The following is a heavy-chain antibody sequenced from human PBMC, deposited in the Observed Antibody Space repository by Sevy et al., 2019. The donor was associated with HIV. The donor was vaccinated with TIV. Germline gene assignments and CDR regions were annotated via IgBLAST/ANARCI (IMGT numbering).Heavy chain of an antibody. V-gene: IGHV3-53*01. J-gene: IGHJ3*02. CDR2: IYSDGDT. D-gene: IGHD6-13*01. Sequence: GGSLRLSCAASGFTVSGNYMSWVRQAPGKGLGWVSVIYSDGDTDYADSVKGRFTLSADISKNTLYLQMKSLRAEDTAVYYCARGAAAYAFNIWGQGTMVTVSS. CDR1: GFTVSGNY. CDR3: ARGAAAYAFNI.